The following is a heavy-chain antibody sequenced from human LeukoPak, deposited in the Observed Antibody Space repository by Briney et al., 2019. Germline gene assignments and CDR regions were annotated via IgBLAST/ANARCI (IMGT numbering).Heavy chain of an antibody. D-gene: IGHD3-3*01. J-gene: IGHJ4*02. V-gene: IGHV3-30-3*01. CDR3: ATDRGWRTSGYYLYYFEY. CDR2: ISYDGSNK. CDR1: GFTFSSYA. Sequence: GGSLRLSCAASGFTFSSYAMHWVRQAPGKGLEWVAVISYDGSNKYYADSVKGRFTISRDNTMNSLYLQMSSLRAEDTAVYYCATDRGWRTSGYYLYYFEYWGQGTLVTYSS.